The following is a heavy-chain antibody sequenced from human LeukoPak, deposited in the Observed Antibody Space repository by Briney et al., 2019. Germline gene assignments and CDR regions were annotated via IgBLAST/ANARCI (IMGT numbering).Heavy chain of an antibody. CDR3: ARGSIAAIGEAPYYYYYYMDV. V-gene: IGHV1-69*13. CDR2: IIPIFGTA. J-gene: IGHJ6*03. D-gene: IGHD6-6*01. Sequence: GASVKVSCKASGGTFSSYAISWVRQAPGQGLEWMGGIIPIFGTANYAQKFQGRVTITADESTSTAYMELSSLRSEDTAVYYCARGSIAAIGEAPYYYYYYMDVWGKGTTVTVSS. CDR1: GGTFSSYA.